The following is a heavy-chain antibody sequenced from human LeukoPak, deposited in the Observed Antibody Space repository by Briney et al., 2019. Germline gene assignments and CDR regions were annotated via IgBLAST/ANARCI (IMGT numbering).Heavy chain of an antibody. D-gene: IGHD3-3*01. CDR1: GFTFSTYW. CDR3: ARGVPYDSWSGPHYSDY. CDR2: IKQDGSQE. J-gene: IGHJ4*02. V-gene: IGHV3-7*01. Sequence: GGSLRLSCSASGFTFSTYWMSWVRQAPGKGLEWVAHIKQDGSQEYYVDSVKGRFTISRDSAKNSLYLQMNSLRAEDTAVYYCARGVPYDSWSGPHYSDYWGQGTLVTVSS.